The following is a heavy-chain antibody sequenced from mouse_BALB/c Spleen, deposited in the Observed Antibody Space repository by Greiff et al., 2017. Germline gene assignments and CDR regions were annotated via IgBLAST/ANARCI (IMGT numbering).Heavy chain of an antibody. Sequence: HLVESGGGLVQPGGSRKLSCAASGFTFSDYGMAWVRQAPGKGPEWVAFISNLAYSIYYADTVTGRFTISRENAKNTLYLEMSSLRSEDTAMYYCAREDNYYFDYWGQGTTLTVSS. CDR2: ISNLAYSI. CDR3: AREDNYYFDY. V-gene: IGHV5-15*02. J-gene: IGHJ2*01. D-gene: IGHD1-3*01. CDR1: GFTFSDYG.